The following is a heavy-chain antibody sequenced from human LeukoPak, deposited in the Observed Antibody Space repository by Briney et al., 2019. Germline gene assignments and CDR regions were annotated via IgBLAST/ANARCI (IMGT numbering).Heavy chain of an antibody. V-gene: IGHV4-39*01. CDR3: VRLYYYDSSPPPL. CDR1: GDFLSSSNYY. D-gene: IGHD3-22*01. J-gene: IGHJ4*02. CDR2: IYYTGKT. Sequence: PSENLSLTCTVSGDFLSSSNYYWGWIRQPPGKGLDWIGNIYYTGKTYYNPSLYGRVTISTDTSNNQFSLELSSLTATYTALYYCVRLYYYDSSPPPLWGQGTLVIVSS.